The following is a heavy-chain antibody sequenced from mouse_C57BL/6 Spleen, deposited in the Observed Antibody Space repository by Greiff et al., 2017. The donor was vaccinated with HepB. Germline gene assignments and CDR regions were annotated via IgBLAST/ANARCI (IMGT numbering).Heavy chain of an antibody. V-gene: IGHV5-6*01. J-gene: IGHJ4*01. Sequence: EVQVVESGGDLVKPGGSLKLSCAASGFTFSSYGMSWVRQTPDKRLEWVATISSGGSYTYYPDSVKGRFTISRDNAKNTLYLQMSSLKSEDTAMYYCARMVTTTEYYAMDYWGQGTSVTVSS. CDR3: ARMVTTTEYYAMDY. CDR2: ISSGGSYT. CDR1: GFTFSSYG. D-gene: IGHD2-2*01.